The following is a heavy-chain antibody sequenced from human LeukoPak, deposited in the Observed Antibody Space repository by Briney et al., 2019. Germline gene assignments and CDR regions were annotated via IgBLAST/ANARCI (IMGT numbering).Heavy chain of an antibody. CDR2: IYYSGST. Sequence: ETLSLTCTVSGGSISSSSYYWSWIRQPPGKGLEWIGYIYYSGSTNYNPSLKSRVTISVDTSKNQFSLKLSSVTAADTAVYYCARDRVAGYYMDVWGKGTTVTVSS. D-gene: IGHD1-14*01. V-gene: IGHV4-61*01. CDR3: ARDRVAGYYMDV. J-gene: IGHJ6*03. CDR1: GGSISSSSYY.